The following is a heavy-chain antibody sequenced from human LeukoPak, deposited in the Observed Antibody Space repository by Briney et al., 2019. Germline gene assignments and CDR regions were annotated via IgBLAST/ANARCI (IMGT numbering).Heavy chain of an antibody. Sequence: PSETLSLTCAVYGGSFSGYYWSWIRQPPGKGLEWIGEINHSGSTNYNPSLKSRVTISVDTSKDQFSLKLSSVTAADTAVYYCARDGGWFDPWGQGTLVTVSS. V-gene: IGHV4-34*01. J-gene: IGHJ5*02. CDR1: GGSFSGYY. CDR2: INHSGST. D-gene: IGHD4-23*01. CDR3: ARDGGWFDP.